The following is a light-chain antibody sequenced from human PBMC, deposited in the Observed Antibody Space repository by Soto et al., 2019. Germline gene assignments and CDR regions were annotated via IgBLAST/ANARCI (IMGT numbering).Light chain of an antibody. CDR1: QTISSW. V-gene: IGKV1-5*03. CDR2: KAS. Sequence: DIQMTQSPSTLSVSVGDRVTITCRSSQTISSWLAWYQQKPGKAPKLLIYKASHLESGVPSRFSGSGSGTEFTLTISSLQPGDFATYYCQHYNTYPWTFGHGTKVDIK. CDR3: QHYNTYPWT. J-gene: IGKJ1*01.